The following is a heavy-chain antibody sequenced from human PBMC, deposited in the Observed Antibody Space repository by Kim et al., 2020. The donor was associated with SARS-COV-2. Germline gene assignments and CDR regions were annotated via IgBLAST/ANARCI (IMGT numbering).Heavy chain of an antibody. CDR3: ARGLFGGYGMDV. Sequence: YAQKFQGWVTMTRDTSISTAYMELSRLRSDDTAVYYCARGLFGGYGMDVWGQGTTVTVSS. D-gene: IGHD3-10*02. V-gene: IGHV1-2*04. J-gene: IGHJ6*02.